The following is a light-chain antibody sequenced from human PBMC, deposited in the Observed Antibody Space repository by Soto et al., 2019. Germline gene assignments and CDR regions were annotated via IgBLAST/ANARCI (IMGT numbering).Light chain of an antibody. CDR2: AAS. J-gene: IGKJ1*01. CDR3: LNYDSAPWT. CDR1: QGISNY. V-gene: IGKV1-27*01. Sequence: DIQMTQSPSSLSASVGDRVTITCRASQGISNYLAWYQQKPGKVPKLLIYAASTLQSGVPSRFSGSGSGTDFNLNISSLQPEDVTTYYCLNYDSAPWTFVQGTKVEIK.